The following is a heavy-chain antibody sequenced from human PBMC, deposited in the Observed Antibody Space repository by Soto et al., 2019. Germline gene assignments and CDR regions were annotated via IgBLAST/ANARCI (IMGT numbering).Heavy chain of an antibody. CDR2: ISAYNGNT. CDR1: GYTFTSYG. CDR3: ARLLLWFGELSGYKQGAPTAGLPLQDHMDV. Sequence: QVPLVQSGAEVKKPGASVKVSCKASGYTFTSYGISWVRQAPGQGLEWMGWISAYNGNTNYAQKTQGRVTMTTDTPTSPACMELRSLRSDDTAVDYCARLLLWFGELSGYKQGAPTAGLPLQDHMDVWGKGTTVTVSS. J-gene: IGHJ6*03. V-gene: IGHV1-18*01. D-gene: IGHD3-10*01.